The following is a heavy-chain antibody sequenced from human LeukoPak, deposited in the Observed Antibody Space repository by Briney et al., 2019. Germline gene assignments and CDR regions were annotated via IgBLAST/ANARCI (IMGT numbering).Heavy chain of an antibody. CDR3: ARDQLVLWFGEHAFDI. D-gene: IGHD3-10*01. Sequence: ASVKVSCKASGYTFTSYAMHWVRQAPGQRLEWMGWINAGNGNTKYSQKFQGRVTMTRDTSISTAYMELSRLRSDDTAVYYCARDQLVLWFGEHAFDIWGQGTMVTVSS. J-gene: IGHJ3*02. CDR2: INAGNGNT. CDR1: GYTFTSYA. V-gene: IGHV1-3*01.